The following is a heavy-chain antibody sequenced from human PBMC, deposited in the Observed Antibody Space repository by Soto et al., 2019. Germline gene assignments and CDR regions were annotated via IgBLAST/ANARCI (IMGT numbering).Heavy chain of an antibody. CDR2: LIPVFGTS. J-gene: IGHJ6*02. Sequence: QVQLVQSGAEAKKPGSSVKVSCRASGDSFSNYAVNWLRQAPGRGLEWMGGLIPVFGTSNYAEKFQGRLTITADESTSTAYMELSSLTSEDTAVYYCARAVRTGFYGIDVWGQGTTVSVSS. V-gene: IGHV1-69*01. CDR3: ARAVRTGFYGIDV. CDR1: GDSFSNYA.